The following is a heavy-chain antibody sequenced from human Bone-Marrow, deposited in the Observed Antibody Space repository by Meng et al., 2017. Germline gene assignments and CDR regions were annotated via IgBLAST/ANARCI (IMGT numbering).Heavy chain of an antibody. J-gene: IGHJ4*02. V-gene: IGHV1-2*02. Sequence: VPLVKYGTWVKKPGPSAMVPFNPSGYPFTCLQIHWVRPAPGQGLEWMGWINPKSGDTHYAQKFQARVTMTGDTSISTAYMELSGLRSDDTAMYYCARDEDISAAGKLFGDYWGQGTLVTVSS. D-gene: IGHD6-25*01. CDR1: GYPFTCLQ. CDR3: ARDEDISAAGKLFGDY. CDR2: INPKSGDT.